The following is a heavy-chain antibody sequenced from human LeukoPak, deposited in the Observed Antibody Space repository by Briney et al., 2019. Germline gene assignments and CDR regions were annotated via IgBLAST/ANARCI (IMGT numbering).Heavy chain of an antibody. Sequence: GSLRLSCAASGFTVSSNYMTWIRQPPGKGLEWIGYINYSGVTNYNPSLKSRVTISIDTSKNQFSLRLNSVTAADAAVYYCAGTKHWLSFEYWGQGILVTASS. V-gene: IGHV4-59*02. J-gene: IGHJ4*02. CDR2: INYSGVT. CDR3: AGTKHWLSFEY. CDR1: GFTVSSNY. D-gene: IGHD6-19*01.